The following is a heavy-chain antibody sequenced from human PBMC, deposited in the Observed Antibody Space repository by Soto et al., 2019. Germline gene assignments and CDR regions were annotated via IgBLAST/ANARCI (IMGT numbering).Heavy chain of an antibody. V-gene: IGHV4-34*01. CDR2: INHSGST. D-gene: IGHD3-9*01. Sequence: PSETLSLTCAVYGGSFSCYYWSWIRQPPGKGLEWIGEINHSGSTNYNPSLKSRVTISVDTSKNQFSLKLSSVTAADTAVYYCARVRLRYFDWLLAAFDIWGQGTMVTVSS. CDR1: GGSFSCYY. J-gene: IGHJ3*02. CDR3: ARVRLRYFDWLLAAFDI.